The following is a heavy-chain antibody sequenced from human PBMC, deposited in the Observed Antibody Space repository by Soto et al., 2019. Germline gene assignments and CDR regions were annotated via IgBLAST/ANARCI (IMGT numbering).Heavy chain of an antibody. V-gene: IGHV3-23*01. Sequence: EVQLLESGGGLVQPGGSLRLSCAACGFTFSSYAMSWVRQAPGKGLEWVSAISGSGGSTYYADSVKGRFTISRDNSKNTLYLQMNSLRAEDTAVYYCAKGHDFWSGYLVFGWGQGTLVTVSS. J-gene: IGHJ4*02. CDR2: ISGSGGST. CDR1: GFTFSSYA. D-gene: IGHD3-3*01. CDR3: AKGHDFWSGYLVFG.